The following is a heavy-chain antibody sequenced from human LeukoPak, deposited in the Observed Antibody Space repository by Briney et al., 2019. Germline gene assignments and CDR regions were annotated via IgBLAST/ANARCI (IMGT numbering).Heavy chain of an antibody. D-gene: IGHD3-3*01. CDR1: GGSISSGGYY. V-gene: IGHV4-31*03. CDR3: ARENYDFWSGYSDY. Sequence: PSETLSLTCTVSGGSISSGGYYWSWIRQHPGKGLEWIGYIYYSGSTYYNPSLKSRVTISVDTSKNQFSLKLGSVTAADTAVYYCARENYDFWSGYSDYWGQGTLVTVSS. CDR2: IYYSGST. J-gene: IGHJ4*02.